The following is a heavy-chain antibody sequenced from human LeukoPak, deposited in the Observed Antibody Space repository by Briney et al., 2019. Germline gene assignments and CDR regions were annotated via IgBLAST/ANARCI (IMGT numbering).Heavy chain of an antibody. Sequence: GGSLRLSCAASGFTFSSYSMNWVRQAPGKGLEWVSYISSSSSTIYYADSVKGRFTISRDNAKNSLYLQMNSLRAEDTAVYYCAISVASVVVAATGDYGMDVWGQGTTVTVSS. J-gene: IGHJ6*02. CDR1: GFTFSSYS. CDR2: ISSSSSTI. V-gene: IGHV3-48*04. CDR3: AISVASVVVAATGDYGMDV. D-gene: IGHD2-15*01.